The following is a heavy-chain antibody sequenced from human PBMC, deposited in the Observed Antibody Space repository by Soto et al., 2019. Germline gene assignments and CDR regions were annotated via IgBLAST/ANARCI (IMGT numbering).Heavy chain of an antibody. D-gene: IGHD6-25*01. CDR2: ISSSSSYI. V-gene: IGHV3-21*01. CDR1: GFTFSSYS. J-gene: IGHJ6*02. CDR3: ARTRAPLKPSHYYYYGMDV. Sequence: PGGSLRLSCAASGFTFSSYSMNWVRQAPGKGLEWVSSISSSSSYIYYADSVKGRFTISRDNAKNSLYLQMNSLRAEDTAVYYCARTRAPLKPSHYYYYGMDVWGQGTTVTV.